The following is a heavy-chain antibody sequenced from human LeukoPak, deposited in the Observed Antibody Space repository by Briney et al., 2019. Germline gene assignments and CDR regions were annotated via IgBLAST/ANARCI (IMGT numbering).Heavy chain of an antibody. CDR3: AKDAFYCSSTSCYAFDY. CDR2: ISGSGGST. CDR1: GFTFSSYA. D-gene: IGHD2-2*01. Sequence: GASLRLSCAASGFTFSSYAMSWVRQAPGKGLEWVSAISGSGGSTYYADSVKGRLTISRDNSKNTLYLQMNSLRAEDTAVYYCAKDAFYCSSTSCYAFDYWGQGTLVTVSS. V-gene: IGHV3-23*01. J-gene: IGHJ4*02.